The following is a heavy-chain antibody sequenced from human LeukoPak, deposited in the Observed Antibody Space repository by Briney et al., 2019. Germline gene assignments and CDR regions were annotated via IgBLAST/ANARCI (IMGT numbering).Heavy chain of an antibody. CDR2: FYTSGST. CDR3: ASDFMVRGATGDY. D-gene: IGHD3-10*01. CDR1: GGSISSYY. Sequence: SETLSLTCTVSGGSISSYYWGWIRQPAGKGLEWIGRFYTSGSTYYNPSLKSRVTISVDTSKNQFSLKLSSVTAADTAVYYCASDFMVRGATGDYWGQGTLVTVSS. J-gene: IGHJ4*02. V-gene: IGHV4-4*07.